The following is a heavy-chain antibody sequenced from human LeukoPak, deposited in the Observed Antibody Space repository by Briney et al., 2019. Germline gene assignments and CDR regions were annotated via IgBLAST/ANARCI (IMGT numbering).Heavy chain of an antibody. CDR3: AREAYYYDSSGQNTLGY. J-gene: IGHJ4*02. D-gene: IGHD3-22*01. V-gene: IGHV4-4*07. CDR2: IYTSGST. CDR1: GGSISSYY. Sequence: PSETLSLTCTVSGGSISSYYWSWIRQPAGKGLEGIGRIYTSGSTNYNPSLKSRVTMSVDTSKNQFSLKLSSVTAADTAVYYCAREAYYYDSSGQNTLGYWGQGTLVTVSS.